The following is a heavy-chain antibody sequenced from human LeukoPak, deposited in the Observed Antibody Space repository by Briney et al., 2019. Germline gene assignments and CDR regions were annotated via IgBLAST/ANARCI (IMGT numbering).Heavy chain of an antibody. D-gene: IGHD6-13*01. V-gene: IGHV1-3*01. CDR1: GYTFTSYA. CDR2: INAGNGNT. CDR3: AREKQLASYYGMDV. J-gene: IGHJ6*02. Sequence: ASVKVSCKASGYTFTSYAMHWVRQAPGQRLEWMGWINAGNGNTKYSQKFQGRVTITRDTSASTAYMELNSLRSEDTAVYYCAREKQLASYYGMDVWGQGTTVTVSS.